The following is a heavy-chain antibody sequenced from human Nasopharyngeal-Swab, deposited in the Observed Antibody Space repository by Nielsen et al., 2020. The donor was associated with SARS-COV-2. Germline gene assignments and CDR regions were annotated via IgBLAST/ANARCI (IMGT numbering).Heavy chain of an antibody. V-gene: IGHV5-51*01. CDR1: GSSFTTYW. Sequence: GESLKISCKGSGSSFTTYWIGWVRQMLGKGLEWMGIIYPGDSNTRYSPSFQGQVTISVDKYSSTAYLQWSSLKASDTAIYYCARPMRPMGHYYFGMDVWGQGTTVTVSS. D-gene: IGHD1-26*01. CDR3: ARPMRPMGHYYFGMDV. J-gene: IGHJ6*02. CDR2: IYPGDSNT.